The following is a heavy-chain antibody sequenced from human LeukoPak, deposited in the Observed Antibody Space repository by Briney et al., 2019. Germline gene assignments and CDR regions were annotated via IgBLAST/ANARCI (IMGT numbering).Heavy chain of an antibody. J-gene: IGHJ5*02. CDR3: TKAPGVTTGWFDP. CDR1: GFKFADFA. Sequence: GGSLRLSCAASGFKFADFAMHWVRQAPGKGLEWVSGISWNTNTVVYADSVEGRFTISRDNAKDSLYLQMNSLTGEDTALYYCTKAPGVTTGWFDPWGQGTLVTVSS. D-gene: IGHD4-17*01. V-gene: IGHV3-9*01. CDR2: ISWNTNTV.